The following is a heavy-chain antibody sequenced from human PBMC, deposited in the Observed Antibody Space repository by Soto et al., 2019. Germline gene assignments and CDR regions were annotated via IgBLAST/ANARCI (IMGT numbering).Heavy chain of an antibody. CDR1: GFTFSEYD. CDR2: ISSSGDHT. Sequence: EVQLLESGGGLVQPGGSLRLSCAASGFTFSEYDMSWVRQAPGKGLDWVSAISSSGDHTFYADSVKGRFTISRDNSKNTLYLQVNSLRAEDTAVYYCAKLLRPGLQFFDFWGQGTLVTVSS. J-gene: IGHJ4*02. CDR3: AKLLRPGLQFFDF. V-gene: IGHV3-23*01. D-gene: IGHD4-4*01.